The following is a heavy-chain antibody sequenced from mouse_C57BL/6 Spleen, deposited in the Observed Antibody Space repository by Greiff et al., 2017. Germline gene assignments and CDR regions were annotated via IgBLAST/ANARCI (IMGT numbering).Heavy chain of an antibody. J-gene: IGHJ2*01. CDR3: ARRSTSCDY. CDR2: IYPSDSET. CDR1: GYTFTSYW. V-gene: IGHV1-61*01. D-gene: IGHD5-1*01. Sequence: QVQLKQPGAELVRPGSSVKLSCKASGYTFTSYWMDWVQQRPGQGLEWIGNIYPSDSETHYNQKFKDKATLTVDKSSSTAYMQLSSLTSEDSAVYYCARRSTSCDYWGQGTTLTVSS.